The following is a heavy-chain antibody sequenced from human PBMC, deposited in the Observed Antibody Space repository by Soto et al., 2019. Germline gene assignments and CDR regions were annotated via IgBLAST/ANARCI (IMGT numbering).Heavy chain of an antibody. CDR1: GGTFNSYA. CDR2: IIPIFGSA. V-gene: IGHV1-69*01. Sequence: QVQVVQSGAEVKKPGSSVKVSCKASGGTFNSYAISWVRQAPGQGLEWMGGIIPIFGSAKYAQKFQGRLTIPVDESTSTAYMELSNLRSDDTAVYYCAITNGGSSTYWYFDLWGRGTLVTVSS. CDR3: AITNGGSSTYWYFDL. J-gene: IGHJ2*01. D-gene: IGHD1-26*01.